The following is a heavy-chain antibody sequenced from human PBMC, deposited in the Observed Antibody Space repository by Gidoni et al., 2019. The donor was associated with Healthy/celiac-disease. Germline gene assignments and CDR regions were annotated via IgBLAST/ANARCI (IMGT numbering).Heavy chain of an antibody. CDR1: GFTFSSYS. Sequence: EVQLVESGGSLVKPGGSLRLSCAASGFTFSSYSMNWVRQAPGKGLEWVSSISSSSSYIYYADSVKGRFTISRDNAKNSLYLQMNSLRAEDTAVYYCARGYSGSYDWYFDLWGRGTLVTVSS. CDR2: ISSSSSYI. D-gene: IGHD1-26*01. CDR3: ARGYSGSYDWYFDL. V-gene: IGHV3-21*01. J-gene: IGHJ2*01.